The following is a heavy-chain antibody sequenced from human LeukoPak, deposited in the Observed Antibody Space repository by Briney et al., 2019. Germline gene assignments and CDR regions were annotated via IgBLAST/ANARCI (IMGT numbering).Heavy chain of an antibody. V-gene: IGHV1-69*05. J-gene: IGHJ3*02. D-gene: IGHD5-24*01. CDR2: IIPIFGTA. Sequence: ASVKVSCKASGGTFSSYAISWVRQAPGQGLEWMGRIIPIFGTANYAQKFQGRVTITTDESTSTAYMELSSLRSEDTAVYYCARELNGDGYNPGAFDIWGQGTMVTVSS. CDR3: ARELNGDGYNPGAFDI. CDR1: GGTFSSYA.